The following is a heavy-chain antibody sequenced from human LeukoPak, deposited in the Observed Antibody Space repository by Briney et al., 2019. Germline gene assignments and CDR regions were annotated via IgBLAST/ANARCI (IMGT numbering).Heavy chain of an antibody. J-gene: IGHJ5*02. CDR3: ARSRYCSSTSCYYWFDP. D-gene: IGHD2-2*01. V-gene: IGHV1-69*01. Sequence: GSSVKVSCTASGGTFSSYAISWVRQAPGQGLEWMGGIIPIFGTANYAQKFQGRVTITADESTSTAYMELSCLRSEDTAVYYCARSRYCSSTSCYYWFDPWGQGTLVTVSS. CDR2: IIPIFGTA. CDR1: GGTFSSYA.